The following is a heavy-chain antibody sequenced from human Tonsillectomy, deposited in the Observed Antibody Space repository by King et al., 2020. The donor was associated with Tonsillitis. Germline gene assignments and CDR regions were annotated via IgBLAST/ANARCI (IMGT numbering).Heavy chain of an antibody. Sequence: QLQESGPRLVKPSETLSLTCTVSGGSISSSSYYWGWIRQPPGKGLEWIGSIYYSGSTYYNPSLKSRVTISVDTSKNQFSLKLSSVTAADTAVYYCARRGDCSSTSCYKYYFDYWGQGTLVTVSS. V-gene: IGHV4-39*01. CDR3: ARRGDCSSTSCYKYYFDY. CDR1: GGSISSSSYY. CDR2: IYYSGST. J-gene: IGHJ4*02. D-gene: IGHD2-2*02.